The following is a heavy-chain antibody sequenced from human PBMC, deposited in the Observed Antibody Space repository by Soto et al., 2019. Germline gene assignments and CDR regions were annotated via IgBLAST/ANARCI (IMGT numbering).Heavy chain of an antibody. D-gene: IGHD6-19*01. CDR2: IHSGTTT. J-gene: IGHJ4*02. V-gene: IGHV3-66*01. Sequence: EVQLVESGGGLVQPGGSLKLSCAASGFTVSGYYMTWVRQAPGKGLELVSLIHSGTTTKYADSVKGRFTISRDNSQNTVYLQMSSLRVEDTAVYYCARDYSSGWSTLDYWGQGTLVTVSS. CDR3: ARDYSSGWSTLDY. CDR1: GFTVSGYY.